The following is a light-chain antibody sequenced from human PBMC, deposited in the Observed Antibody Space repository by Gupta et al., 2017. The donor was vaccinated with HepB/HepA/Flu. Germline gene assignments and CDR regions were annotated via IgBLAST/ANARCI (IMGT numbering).Light chain of an antibody. CDR3: SSYKYTTTLLV. CDR2: DVS. CDR1: TNDVGGYNY. J-gene: IGLJ2*01. Sequence: QSALTQPASVSGSPGQSITISCTATTNDVGGYNYVSWYQQHPGKAPKLVIYDVSNQPSGVSNRCSGSKSGNTASLTISGLQAEDEADYYCSSYKYTTTLLVFGGGPKVIGL. V-gene: IGLV2-14*01.